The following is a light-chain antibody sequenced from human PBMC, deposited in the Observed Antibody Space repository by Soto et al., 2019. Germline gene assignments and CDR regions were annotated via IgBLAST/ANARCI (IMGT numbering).Light chain of an antibody. J-gene: IGLJ1*01. CDR1: SSDVGGYNY. V-gene: IGLV2-14*01. CDR2: DVT. CDR3: SSYRSSSTPDV. Sequence: QSALTQPASVSGSPGQSITISCTGTSSDVGGYNYVSWYQQHPVKAPKLMIYDVTNRPSGVSDRFSGSKSGNTASLTISGLQAEDEADYYCSSYRSSSTPDVFGTGTKVTVL.